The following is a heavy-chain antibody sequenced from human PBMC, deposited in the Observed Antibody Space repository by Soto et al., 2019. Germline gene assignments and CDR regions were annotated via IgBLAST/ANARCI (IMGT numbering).Heavy chain of an antibody. CDR3: ALRTTYYSASSGSP. D-gene: IGHD3-22*01. CDR2: ISGSGGST. CDR1: VFTFSSYA. Sequence: PMGSLRLSCASSVFTFSSYAMSCVRHSPGKGLEWVSAISGSGGSTYYADSVKGRFTISRDNSKNTLYLQMNSLRAEDTAVYYCALRTTYYSASSGSPWGQGTQVRVSS. J-gene: IGHJ4*02. V-gene: IGHV3-23*01.